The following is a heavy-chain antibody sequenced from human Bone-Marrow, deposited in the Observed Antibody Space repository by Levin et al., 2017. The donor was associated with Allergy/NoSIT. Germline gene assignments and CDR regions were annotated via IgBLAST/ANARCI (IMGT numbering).Heavy chain of an antibody. J-gene: IGHJ4*02. D-gene: IGHD2-21*02. V-gene: IGHV3-7*01. Sequence: SGGSLRLSCAASGFTFSTYCMSWVRXXXGKGLEWVANIKEDGGEKYYVDSVKGRFTISRDNAKNSLYLQMNSLRVEDTAVYYCEVTPSRDPFDYWGQGTLVTVSS. CDR2: IKEDGGEK. CDR3: EVTPSRDPFDY. CDR1: GFTFSTYC.